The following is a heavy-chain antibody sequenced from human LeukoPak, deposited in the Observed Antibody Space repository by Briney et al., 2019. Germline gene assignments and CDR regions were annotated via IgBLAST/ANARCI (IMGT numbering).Heavy chain of an antibody. D-gene: IGHD6-19*01. CDR3: ATDKDGRNSSGWYGDAFDI. CDR1: GYTFTSYG. Sequence: ASVKVSCKASGYTFTSYGISWVRQAPGQGLEWMGWISAYNGNTNYAQKFQGRVTMTEDTSTDTAYMELSSLRSEDTAVYYCATDKDGRNSSGWYGDAFDIWGQGTMVTVSS. V-gene: IGHV1-18*01. CDR2: ISAYNGNT. J-gene: IGHJ3*02.